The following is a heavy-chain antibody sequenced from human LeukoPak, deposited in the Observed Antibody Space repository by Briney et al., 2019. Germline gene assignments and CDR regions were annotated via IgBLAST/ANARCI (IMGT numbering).Heavy chain of an antibody. J-gene: IGHJ4*02. CDR1: GFTFSSYG. V-gene: IGHV3-64*01. CDR2: ISSNGGST. D-gene: IGHD6-19*01. Sequence: GGSLRLSCAASGFTFSSYGMHWVRQAPGKGLEYVSAISSNGGSTYYANSVKGRFTISRDNSKNTLYLQMGSLRAEDMAVYYCARDRGSYIAVAGVFDYWGQGTLVTVSS. CDR3: ARDRGSYIAVAGVFDY.